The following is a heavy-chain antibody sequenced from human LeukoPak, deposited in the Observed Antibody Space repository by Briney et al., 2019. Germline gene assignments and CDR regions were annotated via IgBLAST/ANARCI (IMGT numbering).Heavy chain of an antibody. D-gene: IGHD5-12*01. CDR1: GFSFSTYA. Sequence: GASLRLSCAASGFSFSTYAMNWVRQAPGKGLEWVSSISDSGGSAYYADSVKGRFTISRDNSKNTLYLQMNSLRAEDTAVYYCAKDGSGTLYYYYYGMDVWGQGTTVTVSS. CDR3: AKDGSGTLYYYYYGMDV. V-gene: IGHV3-23*01. CDR2: ISDSGGSA. J-gene: IGHJ6*02.